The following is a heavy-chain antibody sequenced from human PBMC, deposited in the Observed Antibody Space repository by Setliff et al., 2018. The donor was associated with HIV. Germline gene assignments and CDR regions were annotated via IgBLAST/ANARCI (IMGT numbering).Heavy chain of an antibody. J-gene: IGHJ4*02. D-gene: IGHD2-8*01. Sequence: SETLSLTCTVSGGSINAYYWTWIRQSPGKGLEWIGYFYHSGSTNYNPSLKSRVSISVDTSKNEFSLNLSSLTAADTAVYYCARGQSCTNGVCYQYWGQGTLVTVSS. CDR3: ARGQSCTNGVCYQY. CDR1: GGSINAYY. V-gene: IGHV4-59*01. CDR2: FYHSGST.